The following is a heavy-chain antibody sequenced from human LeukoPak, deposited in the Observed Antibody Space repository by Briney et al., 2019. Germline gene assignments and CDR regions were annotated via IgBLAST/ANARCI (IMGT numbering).Heavy chain of an antibody. Sequence: GGSLRLSCAASGFTFSSYSMNWVRQAPGKGLEWVSSISSSSSYIYYADSVKGRFTISRDNAKNSLYLQMNSLRAEDTAVYCARSRWSGSYYGAYWGQGTLVTVSS. CDR2: ISSSSSYI. CDR1: GFTFSSYS. V-gene: IGHV3-21*01. J-gene: IGHJ4*02. CDR3: ARSRWSGSYYGAY. D-gene: IGHD1-26*01.